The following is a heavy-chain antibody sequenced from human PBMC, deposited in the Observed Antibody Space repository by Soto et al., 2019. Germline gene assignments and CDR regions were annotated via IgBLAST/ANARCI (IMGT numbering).Heavy chain of an antibody. CDR2: INPNSRGT. Sequence: VTVSCKASGYTFTDYFIHWVRQAPGQGFEWMGWINPNSRGTNYAPKFQGRVTMTRDTSNSTAYMELRGLRSDDTAVYYCARVTLKAGNWFDPWGQGTLVTVSS. CDR1: GYTFTDYF. V-gene: IGHV1-2*02. CDR3: ARVTLKAGNWFDP. J-gene: IGHJ5*02.